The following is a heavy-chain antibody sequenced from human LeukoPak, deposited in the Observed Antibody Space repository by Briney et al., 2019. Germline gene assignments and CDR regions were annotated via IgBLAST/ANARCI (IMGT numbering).Heavy chain of an antibody. CDR2: ISHDGYDK. D-gene: IGHD6-19*01. J-gene: IGHJ4*02. V-gene: IGHV3-30-3*01. CDR1: GFTFNDYA. Sequence: GGSLRLSCAASGFTFNDYAMYWVRQAPGKGLEWVTLISHDGYDKSYADSVRGRFTISRDNSRNTLYLQMDSLRSEDTAVYYSARDNGYSSGHGFDYWGQGTLVTVSS. CDR3: ARDNGYSSGHGFDY.